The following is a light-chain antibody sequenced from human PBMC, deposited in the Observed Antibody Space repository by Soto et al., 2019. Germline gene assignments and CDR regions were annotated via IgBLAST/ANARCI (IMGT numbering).Light chain of an antibody. CDR1: QSVDSSY. CDR3: QQRTNWLT. J-gene: IGKJ4*01. CDR2: GAY. V-gene: IGKV3D-20*02. Sequence: EIVLTQSPGTLSLSPGDRATLSCRASQSVDSSYLVWYQQKPGRAPRLLIYGAYNRATGSPDRFSGSGSGTDFTLTISSLEPEDFAVYYCQQRTNWLTFGGGTRVEI.